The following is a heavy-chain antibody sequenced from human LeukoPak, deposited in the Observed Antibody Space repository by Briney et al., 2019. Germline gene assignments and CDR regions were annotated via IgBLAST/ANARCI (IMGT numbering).Heavy chain of an antibody. D-gene: IGHD2-2*01. CDR1: GFTFSSYS. CDR3: ARVAGYCSSTSCNHYYMDV. CDR2: ISSSSSYI. J-gene: IGHJ6*03. Sequence: GGSLRLSCAASGFTFSSYSMNWVRQAPGKGLEWVSSISSSSSYIYYADSVKGRFTISRDNAKNSLYLQMNSLRAEDTAVYYCARVAGYCSSTSCNHYYMDVWGKGTTVTVSS. V-gene: IGHV3-21*01.